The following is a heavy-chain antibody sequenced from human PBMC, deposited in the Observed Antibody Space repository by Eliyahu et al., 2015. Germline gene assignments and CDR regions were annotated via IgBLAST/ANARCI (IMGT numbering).Heavy chain of an antibody. CDR1: GFPFXDYA. D-gene: IGHD3-3*01. CDR3: AKDIWSENGGLQY. CDR2: ISWNSDFI. Sequence: EVXLVESGGGFVQPGRSLXXSCAASGFPFXDYAMHWVRQVPGKGLEWVAGISWNSDFITXGDSVEGRFTISRDNAKKSLYLEVSSVRPEDTAVYYCAKDIWSENGGLQYWGPGTRVTVSS. V-gene: IGHV3-9*01. J-gene: IGHJ4*02.